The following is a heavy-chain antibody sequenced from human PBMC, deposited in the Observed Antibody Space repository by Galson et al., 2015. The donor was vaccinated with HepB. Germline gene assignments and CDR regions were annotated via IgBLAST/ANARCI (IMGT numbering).Heavy chain of an antibody. CDR1: GFSLSTSGVG. CDR3: AHSTFDFWSGYYPF. D-gene: IGHD3-3*01. V-gene: IGHV2-5*01. J-gene: IGHJ4*02. CDR2: IYWNDDQ. Sequence: PALVKPTQTLTLTCTFSGFSLSTSGVGVGWIRQPPGKALEWLALIYWNDDQRYSPSLINRLTVTKDTSKNHVVLTMTNMDPVDTATYYCAHSTFDFWSGYYPFWGPGTQITVSS.